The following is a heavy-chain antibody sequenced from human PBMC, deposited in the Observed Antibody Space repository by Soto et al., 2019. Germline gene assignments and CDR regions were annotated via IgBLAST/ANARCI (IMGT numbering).Heavy chain of an antibody. Sequence: SETLSLTCTVSGGSISSYYWSWIWQPPGKGLEWIGYIYYSGSTNYNPSLKSRVTISVDTSKNQFSLKLSSVTAADTAVYYCARLRNRIAAHDAFDIWGQGTMVTVSS. D-gene: IGHD6-6*01. CDR1: GGSISSYY. CDR2: IYYSGST. CDR3: ARLRNRIAAHDAFDI. J-gene: IGHJ3*02. V-gene: IGHV4-59*01.